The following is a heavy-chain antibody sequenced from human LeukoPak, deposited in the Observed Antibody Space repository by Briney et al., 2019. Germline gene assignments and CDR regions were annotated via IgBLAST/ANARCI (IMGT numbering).Heavy chain of an antibody. CDR1: GFTFSSYG. D-gene: IGHD2/OR15-2a*01. V-gene: IGHV3-33*01. CDR2: IWYDGSNK. CDR3: ARGAMSTFARFDS. Sequence: GGSLRLSCAASGFTFSSYGMHWVRQAPGKGLEWVAVIWYDGSNKYYADSVKGRFTISRDNSKNTLYLQMNSLRAEDTAVYYCARGAMSTFARFDSWGQGTLVSVSS. J-gene: IGHJ4*02.